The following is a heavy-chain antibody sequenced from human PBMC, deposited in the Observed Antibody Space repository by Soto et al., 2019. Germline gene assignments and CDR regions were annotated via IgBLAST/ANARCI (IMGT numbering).Heavy chain of an antibody. Sequence: PGGSLRLSCAASGFSFSSHSMNWLRQAPGKGLEWVSSISSKKNRTSYYIHYADSVKGRFTISRDNARSSLYLQMDSLRPEDTAMYYRVRVRLEYGSKPYFFDSWGLGTLVTVSS. V-gene: IGHV3-21*06. CDR2: ISSKKNRTSYYI. CDR3: VRVRLEYGSKPYFFDS. J-gene: IGHJ4*02. D-gene: IGHD4-17*01. CDR1: GFSFSSHS.